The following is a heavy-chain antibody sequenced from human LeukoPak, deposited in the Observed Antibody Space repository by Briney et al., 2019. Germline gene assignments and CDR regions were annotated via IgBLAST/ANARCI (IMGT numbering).Heavy chain of an antibody. J-gene: IGHJ4*02. CDR2: ISGSGGST. V-gene: IGHV3-23*01. CDR3: AKSRITMVRGVITNFDY. CDR1: GFTFSSYA. D-gene: IGHD3-10*01. Sequence: GGSLRLSCAASGFTFSSYAMSWVRQAPGKGLEWVSAISGSGGSTYYADSVKGRFTISRDNSKNTPYLQMNSLRAEDTAVYYCAKSRITMVRGVITNFDYWGQGTLVTVSS.